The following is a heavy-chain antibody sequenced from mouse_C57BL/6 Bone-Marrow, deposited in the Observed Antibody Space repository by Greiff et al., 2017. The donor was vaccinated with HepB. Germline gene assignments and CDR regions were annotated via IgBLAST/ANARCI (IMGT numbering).Heavy chain of an antibody. Sequence: QVTLKVSGPGILQPSQTLSLTCSFSGFSLSTFGMGVGWIRQPSGKGLEWLAHIWWDDDKYYNPALKSRLTISKDTSKNQVFLKIANVDTADTATYYCARIEGTRYYGSSYHYAMDYWGQGTSVTVSS. CDR1: GFSLSTFGMG. CDR2: IWWDDDK. J-gene: IGHJ4*01. CDR3: ARIEGTRYYGSSYHYAMDY. V-gene: IGHV8-8*01. D-gene: IGHD1-1*01.